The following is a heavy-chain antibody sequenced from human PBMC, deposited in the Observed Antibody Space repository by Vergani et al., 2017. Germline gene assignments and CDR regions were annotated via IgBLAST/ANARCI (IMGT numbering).Heavy chain of an antibody. Sequence: QVQLQESGPGLVKPSETLSLTCAVSGYSISSGYYWGWIRQPPRKGLEWIGSIYHSGSTYYNPSLKSRVTISVDTSKNQFSLKLSSVTAADTAVYYCARRGSYYPFDYWGQGTLVTVSS. CDR3: ARRGSYYPFDY. V-gene: IGHV4-38-2*01. CDR1: GYSISSGYY. CDR2: IYHSGST. D-gene: IGHD1-26*01. J-gene: IGHJ4*02.